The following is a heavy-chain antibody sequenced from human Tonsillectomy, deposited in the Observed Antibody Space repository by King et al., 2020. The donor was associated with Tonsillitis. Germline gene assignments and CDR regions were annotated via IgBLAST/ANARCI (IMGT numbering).Heavy chain of an antibody. J-gene: IGHJ4*02. D-gene: IGHD1-26*01. CDR2: IYYSGST. CDR3: ARDIGGPVDY. CDR1: GGSISSYY. V-gene: IGHV4-59*01. Sequence: VQLQESGPGLVKPSETLSLTCTVSGGSISSYYWSWIRQPPGKGLEWIGYIYYSGSTNYNPSLKSRVTISVDTSKNQFSLKLSSVTAADTAVYYCARDIGGPVDYWGQGTLVTVSS.